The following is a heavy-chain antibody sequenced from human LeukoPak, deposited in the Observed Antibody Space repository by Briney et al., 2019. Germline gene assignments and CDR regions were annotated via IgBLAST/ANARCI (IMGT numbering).Heavy chain of an antibody. V-gene: IGHV5-51*01. D-gene: IGHD1-14*01. Sequence: GESLKISCKASGYIFTSYWIGWVRQMPGKGLECMGIIYPGDSETRYSPSFQGRVTISADKSISTAYLQWSSLEASDTAMYYCARYNAPFDYWGKGTLVIVSS. CDR3: ARYNAPFDY. J-gene: IGHJ4*02. CDR1: GYIFTSYW. CDR2: IYPGDSET.